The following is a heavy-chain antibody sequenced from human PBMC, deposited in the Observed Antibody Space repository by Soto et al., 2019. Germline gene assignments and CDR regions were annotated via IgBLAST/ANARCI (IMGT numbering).Heavy chain of an antibody. CDR3: ARSESPSSRWPYDFDS. Sequence: GASVKVSCKASGYTFTGYYMHWVRQAPGQGLEWMGWINPNSGGTNYAQKFQGWVTMTRDTSISTAYMELSRLRSDDTAVYYCARSESPSSRWPYDFDSWGQGTLVTVSS. V-gene: IGHV1-2*04. CDR2: INPNSGGT. D-gene: IGHD2-15*01. J-gene: IGHJ4*02. CDR1: GYTFTGYY.